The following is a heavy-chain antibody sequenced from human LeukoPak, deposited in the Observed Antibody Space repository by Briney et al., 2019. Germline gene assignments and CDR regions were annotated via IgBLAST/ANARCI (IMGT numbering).Heavy chain of an antibody. D-gene: IGHD4-23*01. V-gene: IGHV1-69*01. CDR3: ARGSVPGSGNQLDY. CDR2: IIPIFGTA. J-gene: IGHJ4*02. Sequence: SVKVSCKASGGTFSSYAISWVRQAPGQGLEWMGGIIPIFGTANYAQKFQGRVTITADESTRTAYMELSSLRSEDTAVYYCARGSVPGSGNQLDYWGQRTLVTVSS. CDR1: GGTFSSYA.